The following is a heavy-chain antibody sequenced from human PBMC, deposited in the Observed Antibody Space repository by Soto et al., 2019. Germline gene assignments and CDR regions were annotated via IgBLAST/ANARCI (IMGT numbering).Heavy chain of an antibody. D-gene: IGHD6-13*01. CDR1: GFTFSIYA. Sequence: PGGSLRLSCAASGFTFSIYAMHLVRQSPGKGLEWVAFISYDGSNKYYADSVKGRFTISRDNSKNTLYLQMNSLRAEDTAVYYCARDGYSSSWKYYYFDYWGQGNLFAVSS. CDR3: ARDGYSSSWKYYYFDY. J-gene: IGHJ4*02. CDR2: ISYDGSNK. V-gene: IGHV3-30-3*01.